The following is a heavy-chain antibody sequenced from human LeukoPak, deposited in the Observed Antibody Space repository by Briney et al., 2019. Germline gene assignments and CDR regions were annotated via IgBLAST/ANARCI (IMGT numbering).Heavy chain of an antibody. CDR1: GFTFSSYA. CDR2: ISYDGSNK. Sequence: GGSLRLSCAASGFTFSSYAMHWVCQAPGKGLEWVAVISYDGSNKYYADSVKGRFTISRDNSKNTLYLQMNSLRAEDTAVYYCARAYARFDPFDYWGQGTLVTVSS. V-gene: IGHV3-30-3*01. D-gene: IGHD3-16*01. CDR3: ARAYARFDPFDY. J-gene: IGHJ4*02.